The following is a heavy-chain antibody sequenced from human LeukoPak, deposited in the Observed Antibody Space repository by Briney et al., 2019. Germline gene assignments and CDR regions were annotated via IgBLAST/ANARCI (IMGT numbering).Heavy chain of an antibody. CDR3: TRLHLG. J-gene: IGHJ4*02. V-gene: IGHV3-73*01. CDR1: GFTFSGSA. CDR2: IRSKTNSYAT. Sequence: GSLRLSCAASGFTFSGSAMYWVRQASGKGLEWVGHIRSKTNSYATIYAASVKGRFTISRDDSKNTAYLQMNSLKTEDTAVYYCTRLHLGWGQGTLVTVSS. D-gene: IGHD1-26*01.